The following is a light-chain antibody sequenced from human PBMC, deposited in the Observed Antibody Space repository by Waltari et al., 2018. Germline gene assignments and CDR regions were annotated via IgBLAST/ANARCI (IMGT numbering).Light chain of an antibody. CDR3: QQYNSGALT. CDR1: HNIDTW. Sequence: DILMTQSPSTLSASVGDRVTLTCRASHNIDTWLAWYQQKPGKAPKFLIYKASNLAKGVPSRGSGSGSGTEFTLTISSLQPDDFATYYCQQYNSGALTFGGGTKVEIK. CDR2: KAS. V-gene: IGKV1-5*03. J-gene: IGKJ4*01.